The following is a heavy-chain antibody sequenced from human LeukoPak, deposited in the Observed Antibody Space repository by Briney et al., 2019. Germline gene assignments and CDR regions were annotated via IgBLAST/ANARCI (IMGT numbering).Heavy chain of an antibody. V-gene: IGHV6-1*01. D-gene: IGHD3-16*01. CDR3: ARVSILSLGKPFPFDY. J-gene: IGHJ4*02. CDR1: GDSVSSNSAA. Sequence: SQTLSLTCAISGDSVSSNSAAWNWIRQSPSRGLEWLGRTYYRSKWYNDYAVSVKSRITINPDTSKNQFSLQLNSVTPEDTAVYYCARVSILSLGKPFPFDYWGQGTLVTVSS. CDR2: TYYRSKWYN.